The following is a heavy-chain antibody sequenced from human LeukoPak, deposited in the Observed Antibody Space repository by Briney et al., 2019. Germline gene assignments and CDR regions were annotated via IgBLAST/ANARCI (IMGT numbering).Heavy chain of an antibody. Sequence: PSETLSLTCTVSGGSISSGDYYWSWIRQPPGKGLEWIGYTYYSGSTYYNPSPKSRATISVGTSKNQFSLKLTSVTAADTAVSYCARPYYYDSRIDPWGQGTLVTVSS. D-gene: IGHD3-22*01. CDR2: TYYSGST. CDR3: ARPYYYDSRIDP. V-gene: IGHV4-30-4*01. CDR1: GGSISSGDYY. J-gene: IGHJ5*02.